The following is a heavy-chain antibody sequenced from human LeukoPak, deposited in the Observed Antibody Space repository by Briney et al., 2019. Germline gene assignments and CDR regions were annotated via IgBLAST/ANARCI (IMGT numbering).Heavy chain of an antibody. J-gene: IGHJ6*03. V-gene: IGHV1-69*06. Sequence: ASVTVSCKASGGTFSSYAISWVRQAPGQGLEWMGGLIPIFGTANYAQKFQGRVTITADKSTSTAYMELSSLRSEDTAVYYCARAPVGHYYYYYMDVWGKGTTVTVSS. D-gene: IGHD1-26*01. CDR1: GGTFSSYA. CDR2: LIPIFGTA. CDR3: ARAPVGHYYYYYMDV.